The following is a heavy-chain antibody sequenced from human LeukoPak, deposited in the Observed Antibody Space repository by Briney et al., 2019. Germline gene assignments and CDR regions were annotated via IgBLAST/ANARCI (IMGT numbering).Heavy chain of an antibody. CDR3: ARGFRDYVWGSYRYTETGWFDP. CDR2: MNPNSGNT. J-gene: IGHJ5*02. V-gene: IGHV1-8*01. CDR1: GYTFTSYD. Sequence: ASVKVSCKASGYTFTSYDINWVRQATGQGLEWMGWMNPNSGNTGYAQKFQGRVTMTRNTSISTAYMGLSSLRSEDTAVYYCARGFRDYVWGSYRYTETGWFDPWGQGTLVTVSS. D-gene: IGHD3-16*02.